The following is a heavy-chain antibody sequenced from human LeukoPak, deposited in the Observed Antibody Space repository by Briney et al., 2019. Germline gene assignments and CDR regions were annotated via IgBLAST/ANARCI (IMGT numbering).Heavy chain of an antibody. CDR2: IKQDGSEQ. D-gene: IGHD4-17*01. CDR1: GFTFSDYW. J-gene: IGHJ4*02. V-gene: IGHV3-7*03. CDR3: AREDLDYGDPVD. Sequence: GGSLRLSCAASGFTFSDYWMSWVRQAPGKGLEWVANIKQDGSEQYYVDSVKGRFTISRDNAKNSLYLQMNSLRAEDTGVYYCAREDLDYGDPVDWGQGTLVTVSS.